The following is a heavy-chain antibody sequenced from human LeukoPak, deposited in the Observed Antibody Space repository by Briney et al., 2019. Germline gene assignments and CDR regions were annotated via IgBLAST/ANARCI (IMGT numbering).Heavy chain of an antibody. D-gene: IGHD3-10*01. CDR1: VGSISSGGYY. CDR2: IYYSGST. Sequence: SQTLSLTRTVSVGSISSGGYYWSWIRQHPGKGLEWIGYIYYSGSTYYNPSLKSRVTISVDTSKNQVSLKLSSVTAADPAVYYCARETYYYGSGSYYLDYWGQGTLVTVSS. V-gene: IGHV4-31*03. CDR3: ARETYYYGSGSYYLDY. J-gene: IGHJ4*02.